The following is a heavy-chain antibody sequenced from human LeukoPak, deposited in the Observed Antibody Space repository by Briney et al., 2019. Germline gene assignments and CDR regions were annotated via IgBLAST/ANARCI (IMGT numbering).Heavy chain of an antibody. CDR2: INPNSGGT. J-gene: IGHJ4*02. CDR3: ARVRVPVLRYFDWLSVGEFDY. D-gene: IGHD3-9*01. V-gene: IGHV1-2*02. CDR1: GYTFTGYY. Sequence: ASVKVSCKASGYTFTGYYMHWVRQAPGQGLGWMGWINPNSGGTNYAQKFQGRVTMTRDTSISTAYMELSRLRSDDKAVYYCARVRVPVLRYFDWLSVGEFDYWGQGTLVTVSS.